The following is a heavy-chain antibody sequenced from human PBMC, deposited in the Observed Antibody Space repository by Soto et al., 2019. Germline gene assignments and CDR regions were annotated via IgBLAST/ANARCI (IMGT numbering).Heavy chain of an antibody. CDR1: GFTFSNYV. D-gene: IGHD1-26*01. CDR3: ARSGSRWDLPY. CDR2: VLYDTSQT. V-gene: IGHV3-33*01. Sequence: GGSLRLSCAASGFTFSNYVMHWVRQAPGKGLEWVAIVLYDTSQTNYADSVKGRFTISRDNSKNTVYLVLNSPRVEDTAVYYCARSGSRWDLPYWGQGTLVTVSS. J-gene: IGHJ1*01.